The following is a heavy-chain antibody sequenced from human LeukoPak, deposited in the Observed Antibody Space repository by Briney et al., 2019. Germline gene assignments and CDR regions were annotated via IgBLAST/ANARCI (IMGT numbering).Heavy chain of an antibody. J-gene: IGHJ4*02. D-gene: IGHD1-26*01. CDR3: VKDPEMVVEAPRYGFDY. V-gene: IGHV3-64D*09. Sequence: PGGSLRLSCSASGFTFSSYGMHWVRQAPGKGLEYVSAISSNGGSTYYADSVKGRFTISRDNSKNTLYLQMSSLRAEDTAVYYCVKDPEMVVEAPRYGFDYWGQASNLSVSS. CDR2: ISSNGGST. CDR1: GFTFSSYG.